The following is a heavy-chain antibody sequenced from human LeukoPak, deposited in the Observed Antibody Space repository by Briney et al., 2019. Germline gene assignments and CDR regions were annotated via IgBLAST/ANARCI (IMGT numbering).Heavy chain of an antibody. CDR3: AKCSGGSCSRLYVGAFDI. D-gene: IGHD2-15*01. CDR1: GGTFSSYA. J-gene: IGHJ3*02. V-gene: IGHV1-69*05. Sequence: ASVKVSCKASGGTFSSYAISWVRQAPGQGREWMGGIIPIFGTANYAQNFQGRVTITTDESTSTAYMELSSLRSEDTAVYYCAKCSGGSCSRLYVGAFDIWGQGTMVTVSS. CDR2: IIPIFGTA.